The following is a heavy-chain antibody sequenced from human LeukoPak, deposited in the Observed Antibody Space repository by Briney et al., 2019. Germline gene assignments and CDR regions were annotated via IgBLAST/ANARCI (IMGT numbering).Heavy chain of an antibody. Sequence: PSETLSLTCTVSGGSISSYHWNWIRQPPGKGLEWIGFIYDSGSTYYNPSLKSRVTISVDTSKNQFSLKLSSVTAADTAMYYCALYSSSSDYWGQGTLVTVSS. J-gene: IGHJ4*02. CDR2: IYDSGST. CDR1: GGSISSYH. V-gene: IGHV4-59*01. D-gene: IGHD6-6*01. CDR3: ALYSSSSDY.